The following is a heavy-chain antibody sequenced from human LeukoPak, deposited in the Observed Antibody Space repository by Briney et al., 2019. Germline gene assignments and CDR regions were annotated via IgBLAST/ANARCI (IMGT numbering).Heavy chain of an antibody. CDR2: IYPGDSET. Sequence: GESLKISCKGSGYIFVSYWIAWVRQKPGRGLEWMGIIYPGDSETRYSPSFQGQVTISADKSVSIAYLQLNNLKASDTAMYYCARADYDILTSYYAFWGQGTLVAVSS. J-gene: IGHJ4*02. CDR3: ARADYDILTSYYAF. CDR1: GYIFVSYW. V-gene: IGHV5-51*01. D-gene: IGHD3-9*01.